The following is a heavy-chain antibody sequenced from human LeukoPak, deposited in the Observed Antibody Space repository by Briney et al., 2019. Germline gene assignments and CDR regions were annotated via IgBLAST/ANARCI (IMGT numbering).Heavy chain of an antibody. Sequence: SQTLSLTCTVSGGSISSGSYYWSWIRQPAGKGLEWIGRIYTSGSTNYNPSLKSRVTISVDTSKNQFSLKLSSVTAADTAVYYCARLTKNDSGSFRFGKKKRGYMDVWGKGTTVTISS. CDR3: ARLTKNDSGSFRFGKKKRGYMDV. D-gene: IGHD3-10*01. V-gene: IGHV4-61*02. J-gene: IGHJ6*03. CDR2: IYTSGST. CDR1: GGSISSGSYY.